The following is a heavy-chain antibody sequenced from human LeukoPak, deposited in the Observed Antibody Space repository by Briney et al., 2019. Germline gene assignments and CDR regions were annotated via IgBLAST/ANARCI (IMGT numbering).Heavy chain of an antibody. CDR1: GFTFGSYA. CDR2: INDNGDGT. V-gene: IGHV3-23*01. CDR3: AKGLRTGVGPYMGYHYYMDV. D-gene: IGHD3-16*01. J-gene: IGHJ6*03. Sequence: GGSLRLSCAASGFTFGSYAMSWVRQAPGKGLKWVSTINDNGDGTYYADSVKGRFTISRDNSYNTVSLQMNSLRDEDTGVYYCAKGLRTGVGPYMGYHYYMDVWGKGATVTVSS.